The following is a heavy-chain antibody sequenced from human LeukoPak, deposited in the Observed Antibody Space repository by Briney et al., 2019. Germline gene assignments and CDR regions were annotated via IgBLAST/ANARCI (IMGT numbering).Heavy chain of an antibody. J-gene: IGHJ3*02. CDR2: IYYSGST. V-gene: IGHV4-59*01. CDR3: ARGKKNWNDGAFDI. Sequence: PSETLSLTCTVSGGSISSYYWSWLRQPAGKGLEWIGYIYYSGSTNYNPSLKSRVTISVDTSKNQFSLTLSSVAAADTAVYYCARGKKNWNDGAFDIWGQGTMVTVSS. D-gene: IGHD1-1*01. CDR1: GGSISSYY.